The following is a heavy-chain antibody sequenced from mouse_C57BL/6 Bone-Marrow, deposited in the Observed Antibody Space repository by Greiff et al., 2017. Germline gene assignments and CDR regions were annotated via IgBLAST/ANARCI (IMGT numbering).Heavy chain of an antibody. CDR3: ARWKSGDRFAY. CDR1: GYTFTSYG. J-gene: IGHJ3*01. D-gene: IGHD3-3*01. CDR2: IYPRSGNT. V-gene: IGHV1-81*01. Sequence: QVQLQQSGAELARPGASVKLSCKASGYTFTSYGISWVKQRTGQGLEWIGEIYPRSGNTYYNEKFKGKATLTADKSSSTAYMELRSLTSEDSAVYFCARWKSGDRFAYWGQGTLVTVSA.